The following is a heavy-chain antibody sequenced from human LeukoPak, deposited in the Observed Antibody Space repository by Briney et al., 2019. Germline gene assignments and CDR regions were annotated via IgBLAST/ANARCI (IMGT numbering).Heavy chain of an antibody. CDR1: GFTLSKYW. D-gene: IGHD2-8*02. Sequence: GGSLRLSCVASGFTLSKYWMHWVRQDLGKGLVWVSRINSDGSSTSYADSVKGRFTISRDNAKNTLYLQMNSLRAEDTAVYYCTSDTLYCTGGYCYHDIWGQGTMVTVSS. CDR3: TSDTLYCTGGYCYHDI. CDR2: INSDGSST. V-gene: IGHV3-74*01. J-gene: IGHJ3*02.